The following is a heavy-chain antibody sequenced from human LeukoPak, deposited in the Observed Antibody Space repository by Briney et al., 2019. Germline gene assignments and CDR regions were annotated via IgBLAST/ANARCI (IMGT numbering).Heavy chain of an antibody. CDR3: ARGSDFWSGP. J-gene: IGHJ5*02. CDR2: IYYSGGT. Sequence: MSSQTLSLTCSVSGVSISSGGLYCSWIRQHPGKGLEWIGYIYYSGGTYYNPSLQSRVTMSVDTSKNQFSLKLSSVTATDTAVYYCARGSDFWSGPWGQGTLVTVSS. D-gene: IGHD3-3*01. CDR1: GVSISSGGLY. V-gene: IGHV4-31*03.